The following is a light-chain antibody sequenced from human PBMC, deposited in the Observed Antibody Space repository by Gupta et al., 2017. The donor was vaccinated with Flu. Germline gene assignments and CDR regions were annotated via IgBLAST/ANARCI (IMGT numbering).Light chain of an antibody. Sequence: DIQLTQSPSSLSSSVGDRVTLTCRTSQTVSNYLNWYQQKPGPAPKLLVFAASSRESGVPPRFSGSGSGTDFTLTISSLQPEDFAIYYCQQSYTNPRAFGQGTKVEI. CDR3: QQSYTNPRA. J-gene: IGKJ1*01. V-gene: IGKV1-39*01. CDR1: QTVSNY. CDR2: AAS.